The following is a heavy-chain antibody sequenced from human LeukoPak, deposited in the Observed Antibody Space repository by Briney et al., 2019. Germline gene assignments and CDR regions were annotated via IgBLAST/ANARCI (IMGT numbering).Heavy chain of an antibody. CDR2: IYYSGST. Sequence: SQTLSLTCTVSGGSISSGVYYWSWIRQPPGKGLEWIGYIYYSGSTYYNPSLKSRVTISVDTSKNQFSLKLSSVTAADTAVYYCASVDWSNAFDIWGQGTMVTVSS. D-gene: IGHD3-9*01. CDR1: GGSISSGVYY. V-gene: IGHV4-30-4*01. CDR3: ASVDWSNAFDI. J-gene: IGHJ3*02.